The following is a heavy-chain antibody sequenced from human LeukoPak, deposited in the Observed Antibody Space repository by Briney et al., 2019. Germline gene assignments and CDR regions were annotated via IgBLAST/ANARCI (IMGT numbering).Heavy chain of an antibody. J-gene: IGHJ4*02. V-gene: IGHV3-23*01. D-gene: IGHD3-22*01. CDR2: ISGSGGST. Sequence: GGSLRLSCAASGFTFGSYAMSWVRQAPGKGLEWVSAISGSGGSTYYADSVKGRFTISRDNSKNTLYLQMNSLRAEDTAVYYCAKDQYTKYYYDSSGYYYLFDYWGQGTLVTVSS. CDR3: AKDQYTKYYYDSSGYYYLFDY. CDR1: GFTFGSYA.